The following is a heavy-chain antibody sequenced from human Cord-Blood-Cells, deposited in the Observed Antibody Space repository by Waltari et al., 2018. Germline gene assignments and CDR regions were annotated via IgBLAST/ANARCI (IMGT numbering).Heavy chain of an antibody. CDR1: GDTFTGNH. D-gene: IGHD3-10*01. CDR3: ARGGYYYYGMDV. CDR2: INPNSGGT. V-gene: IGHV1-2*02. J-gene: IGHJ6*02. Sequence: QVQLVQSGAEVQKPGASVKASCKASGDTFTGNHMHWVRQAPGQGLEWMGWINPNSGGTNYAQKFQGRVTMTRDTSISTAYMELSRLRSDDTAVYYCARGGYYYYGMDVWGQGTTVTVSS.